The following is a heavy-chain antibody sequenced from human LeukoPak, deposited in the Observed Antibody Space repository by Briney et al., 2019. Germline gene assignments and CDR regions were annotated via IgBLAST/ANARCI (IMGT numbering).Heavy chain of an antibody. CDR3: ARHRYYYRSGSYYGAPYYMDV. CDR1: GFTFSSYW. D-gene: IGHD3-10*01. CDR2: IKHDGSDK. Sequence: GGSLRLSCAASGFTFSSYWMTWVRQAPGKGLEWVAKIKHDGSDKYYVDSVRGRFTISRDNAKNSLYLQMNSLRAEDTAVYYCARHRYYYRSGSYYGAPYYMDVWGKGTTVTISS. J-gene: IGHJ6*03. V-gene: IGHV3-7*01.